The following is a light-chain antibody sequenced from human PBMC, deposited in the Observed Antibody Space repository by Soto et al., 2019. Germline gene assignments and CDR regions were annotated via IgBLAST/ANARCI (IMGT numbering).Light chain of an antibody. J-gene: IGLJ2*01. V-gene: IGLV4-69*01. CDR1: SGHSSYA. Sequence: QLVLTQSPSASASLGASVKVTCTLSSGHSSYAIAWHQQQPEKGPRYLMKLNSDGSHSKGDGIPDRFSGSSSGAERYLTISSLQSEDEADYYCQTWGTDIAVFGGGTKVTVL. CDR3: QTWGTDIAV. CDR2: LNSDGSH.